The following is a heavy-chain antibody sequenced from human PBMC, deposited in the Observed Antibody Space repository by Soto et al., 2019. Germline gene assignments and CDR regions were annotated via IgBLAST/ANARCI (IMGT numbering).Heavy chain of an antibody. CDR1: GFTFGDYE. Sequence: QVQLVESGGGLVQPGGSLRLSCAASGFTFGDYEMSWIRQAAGKGPEWVSFLSRSGNTIYYADSVKGRFSISRDNAENSLYLQMESLRVEDRAVYYCAKDHGFDEFQLLYYSYYGLDVWGQGTTVTVSS. J-gene: IGHJ6*02. V-gene: IGHV3-11*04. CDR2: LSRSGNTI. D-gene: IGHD2-2*02. CDR3: AKDHGFDEFQLLYYSYYGLDV.